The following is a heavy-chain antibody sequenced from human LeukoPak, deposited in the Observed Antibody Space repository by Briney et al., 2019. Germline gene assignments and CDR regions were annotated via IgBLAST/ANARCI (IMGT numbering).Heavy chain of an antibody. J-gene: IGHJ4*02. CDR3: ARRGSRIAVTGTGGFDY. Sequence: SETLSLTCTVSGGSISSYYWSWIRQPPGKGLEWIGYIYYSGSTNYNPSLKSRVTLSVDTSKNQFSLKLSSVTAADTAVYYCARRGSRIAVTGTGGFDYWGQGTLVTVSS. V-gene: IGHV4-59*08. CDR2: IYYSGST. D-gene: IGHD6-19*01. CDR1: GGSISSYY.